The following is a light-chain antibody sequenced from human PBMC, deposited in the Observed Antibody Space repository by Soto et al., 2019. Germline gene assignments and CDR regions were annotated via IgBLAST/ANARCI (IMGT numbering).Light chain of an antibody. CDR1: SSDVSGYTY. CDR3: SSYTSSSTLDV. CDR2: DVS. J-gene: IGLJ1*01. V-gene: IGLV2-14*01. Sequence: QSVLTQPASGSGFPGQSSTISCPGNSSDVSGYTYLSWYQQHPAIALKIMINDVSHRPSGVSVRFSGSKSGNTASLTISGLQAEDEADYYCSSYTSSSTLDVFGTGTKVTVL.